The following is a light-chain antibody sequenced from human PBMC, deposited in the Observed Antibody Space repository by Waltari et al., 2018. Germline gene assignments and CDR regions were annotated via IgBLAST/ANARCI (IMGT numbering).Light chain of an antibody. V-gene: IGLV3-19*01. CDR1: SLRNSY. CDR3: HSRDSSGNVL. CDR2: GKN. J-gene: IGLJ2*01. Sequence: SSELTQDPAVSVALGQTVRITCQGASLRNSYLSWFHQKPGQAPALVIYGKNNRPSGIPDRFSASSSGSTASLTIIGAQAEDEADYYCHSRDSSGNVLIGGGTKLTVV.